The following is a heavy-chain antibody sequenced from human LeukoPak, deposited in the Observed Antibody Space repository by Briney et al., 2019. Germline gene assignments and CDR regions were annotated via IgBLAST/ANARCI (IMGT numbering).Heavy chain of an antibody. Sequence: GGSLRLSCAASGFTFSSYWMYWVRQAPGKGLVWVSRIDTDRTSTSYADSVKGRFTISRDNAKNTLYLRMNSLRAEDTAVYYCVFGSWGAYWGQGTLVTVSS. J-gene: IGHJ4*02. CDR1: GFTFSSYW. V-gene: IGHV3-74*01. CDR2: IDTDRTST. CDR3: VFGSWGAY. D-gene: IGHD1-26*01.